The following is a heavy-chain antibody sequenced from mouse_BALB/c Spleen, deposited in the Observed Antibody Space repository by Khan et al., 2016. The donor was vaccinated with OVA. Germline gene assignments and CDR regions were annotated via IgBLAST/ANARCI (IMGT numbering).Heavy chain of an antibody. CDR3: ARIYGSDFDY. CDR1: GYSFTGYF. D-gene: IGHD1-1*01. V-gene: IGHV1-20*02. Sequence: EVELVESGPELVKPGASVKISCKASGYSFTGYFMHWVMQSHGKSLEWIGRINPHFGETFYNQKFVGQATLTVDESSSTAHMELRSLASEDSAVYYCARIYGSDFDYWGQGTTLTVSS. CDR2: INPHFGET. J-gene: IGHJ2*01.